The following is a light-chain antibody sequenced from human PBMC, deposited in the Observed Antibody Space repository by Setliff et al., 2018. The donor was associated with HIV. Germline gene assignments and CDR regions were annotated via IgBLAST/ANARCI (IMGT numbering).Light chain of an antibody. V-gene: IGLV2-14*01. J-gene: IGLJ1*01. CDR3: SSYRGSNTYV. CDR2: EVT. Sequence: QSALTQPASVSGSPGQSITISCTGTSSDVGAYNYVSWYQHYPGKAPKLIIYEVTHRPSGISDRFSGSKSGNTASLTISGLQPEDEADYFCSSYRGSNTYVFGTGTKVTV. CDR1: SSDVGAYNY.